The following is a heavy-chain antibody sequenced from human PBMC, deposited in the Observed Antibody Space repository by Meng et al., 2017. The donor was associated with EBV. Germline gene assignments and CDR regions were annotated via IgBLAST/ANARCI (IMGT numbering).Heavy chain of an antibody. Sequence: QVQLQQWGAGLLKPSETLSLTCAVYGGSFSGYYWSWIRQPPGKGLEWIGEINHSGSTNYNPSLKSRVTISVDTSKNQFSLKLSSVTAADTAVYYCARGGGNRGGIVGATYRLNWFDPWGQGTLSIVSS. D-gene: IGHD1-26*01. CDR2: INHSGST. CDR1: GGSFSGYY. V-gene: IGHV4-34*01. J-gene: IGHJ5*02. CDR3: ARGGGNRGGIVGATYRLNWFDP.